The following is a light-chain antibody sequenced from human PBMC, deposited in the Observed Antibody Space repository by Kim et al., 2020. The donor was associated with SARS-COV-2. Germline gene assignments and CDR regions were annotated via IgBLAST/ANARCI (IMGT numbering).Light chain of an antibody. CDR1: QSISSY. Sequence: DIQLTQSPSSLSASVGDRVTITCRASQSISSYISWFQQRPGKAPKLLIYAASSLQTGVPSRFSGSGSGTDCTLTISSLQPEDFATYYCQQNYSLPWTFGRGTKVDIK. J-gene: IGKJ1*01. V-gene: IGKV1-39*01. CDR3: QQNYSLPWT. CDR2: AAS.